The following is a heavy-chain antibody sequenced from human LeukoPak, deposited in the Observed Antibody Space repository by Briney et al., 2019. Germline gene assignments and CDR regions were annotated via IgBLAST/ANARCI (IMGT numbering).Heavy chain of an antibody. V-gene: IGHV3-23*01. J-gene: IGHJ4*02. CDR1: GFTFSSYA. Sequence: GGSLRLSCTASGFTFSSYAMYWVRQAPGKGLEWVSGIFGSGGSAHYADSVKGRFTISRDNSQSTVYLQMNSLRAEDTAVYYCGKTTTGYSSGRNPAWPVDYWGQGTLVTVSS. CDR2: IFGSGGSA. D-gene: IGHD6-19*01. CDR3: GKTTTGYSSGRNPAWPVDY.